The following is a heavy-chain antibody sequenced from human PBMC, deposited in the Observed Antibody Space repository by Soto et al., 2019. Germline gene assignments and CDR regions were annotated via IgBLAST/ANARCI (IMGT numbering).Heavy chain of an antibody. CDR2: LSLSATT. D-gene: IGHD2-8*02. Sequence: SERRSPTSTFPSAAITSSSSWCWIRQPAGKGLEWIGRLSLSATTNYTPSLRSRVTMSADVSKTQYSLRLTSVAAADTALYYCARGMTPPGAPAWYYFDSWGQGTLVTVSS. J-gene: IGHJ4*01. CDR3: ARGMTPPGAPAWYYFDS. CDR1: SAAITSSSS. V-gene: IGHV4-4*07.